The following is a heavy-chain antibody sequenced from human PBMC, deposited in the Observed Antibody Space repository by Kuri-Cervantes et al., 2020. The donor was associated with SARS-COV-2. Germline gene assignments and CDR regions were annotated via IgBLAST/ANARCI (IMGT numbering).Heavy chain of an antibody. CDR3: ARDKGGYSSVYFDY. D-gene: IGHD6-19*01. CDR1: GYTLTELS. V-gene: IGHV1-24*01. J-gene: IGHJ4*02. CDR2: FDPEDGET. Sequence: ASVKVSCKVSGYTLTELSMHWVRQAPGKGLEWMGGFDPEDGETIYAQKFQGRVTMTENTSTDTAYMELSSLRSEDTAVYYCARDKGGYSSVYFDYWGQGTLVTVSS.